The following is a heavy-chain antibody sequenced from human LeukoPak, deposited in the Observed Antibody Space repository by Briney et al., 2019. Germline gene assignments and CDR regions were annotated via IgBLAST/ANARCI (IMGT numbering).Heavy chain of an antibody. CDR3: ARGRLRLGLPGFDY. CDR2: IIPIFGTA. D-gene: IGHD3-16*01. V-gene: IGHV1-69*05. CDR1: GGTFSSYA. Sequence: SVKVSCKASGGTFSSYAISWVRQAPGQGLEWMGRIIPIFGTANYAQKFQGRVTITTDESTSTAYMELSSLRSEATAVYYCARGRLRLGLPGFDYWGQGTLVTVSS. J-gene: IGHJ4*02.